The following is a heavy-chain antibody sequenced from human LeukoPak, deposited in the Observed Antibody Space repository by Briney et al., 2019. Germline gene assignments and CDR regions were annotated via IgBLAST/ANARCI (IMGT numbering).Heavy chain of an antibody. CDR3: ARRWGNIVGVTYEY. V-gene: IGHV4-39*01. Sequence: PSETLSLTCTISGSSITSVSHYWGWIRQPPGKGLEWIGDIYYTGSTYYSPSLRSRVTMSVHTSENQFSLRLNSVTAVDTAVYYCARRWGNIVGVTYEYWGQGTLVTVSS. J-gene: IGHJ4*02. CDR2: IYYTGST. D-gene: IGHD3-16*01. CDR1: GSSITSVSHY.